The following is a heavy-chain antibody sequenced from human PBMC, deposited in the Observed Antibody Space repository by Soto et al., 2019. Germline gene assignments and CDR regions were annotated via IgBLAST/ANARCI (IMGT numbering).Heavy chain of an antibody. J-gene: IGHJ4*02. CDR3: AKDLDDDILTGYLDY. V-gene: IGHV3-30-3*01. CDR2: ISYDGSNK. D-gene: IGHD3-9*01. CDR1: GFTFSSYA. Sequence: GGSLRLSCAASGFTFSSYAMHWVRQAPGKGLEWVAVISYDGSNKYYADSVKGRFTISRDNSKNTLYLQMNSLRAEDTALYYCAKDLDDDILTGYLDYWGQGTLVTVSS.